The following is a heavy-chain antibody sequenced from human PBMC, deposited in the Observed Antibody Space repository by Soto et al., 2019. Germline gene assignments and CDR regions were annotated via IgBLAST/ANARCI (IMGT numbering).Heavy chain of an antibody. D-gene: IGHD2-8*01. J-gene: IGHJ2*01. Sequence: QVQLQESGPGLVKPSETLSLICTVSGDSISSFWWCWVRKPTGKGLESLGRISARGTTNYNPSLLSRVAMSLDTSKNQFSLRLTSLSAADAAVYFCARGMGRYFDLWGRGTLVTVFS. CDR3: ARGMGRYFDL. V-gene: IGHV4-4*07. CDR1: GDSISSFW. CDR2: ISARGTT.